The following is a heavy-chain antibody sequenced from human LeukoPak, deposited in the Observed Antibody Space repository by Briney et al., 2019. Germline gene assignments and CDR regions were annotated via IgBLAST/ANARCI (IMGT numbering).Heavy chain of an antibody. J-gene: IGHJ4*02. CDR2: ISRTSNTI. Sequence: PGGTLRLSCAASGYTFSTYSVNWVRHAPGKGREWVSYISRTSNTIYYADSVKGRFTISRDNAKNSLDLQMNSLRDEDTAVYYCARRECSGWYWVYWGQGTLVTVSS. V-gene: IGHV3-48*02. D-gene: IGHD6-19*01. CDR3: ARRECSGWYWVY. CDR1: GYTFSTYS.